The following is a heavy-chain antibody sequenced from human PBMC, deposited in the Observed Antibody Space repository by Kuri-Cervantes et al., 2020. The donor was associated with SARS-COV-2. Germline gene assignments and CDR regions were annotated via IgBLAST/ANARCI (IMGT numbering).Heavy chain of an antibody. Sequence: SVKVSCKASGGTFSSYAISWVRQAPGQGLEWMGGIIPIFGTANYAQKFQSRVTMTRDTSTSTVYMELSSLRSEDTAVYYCARGGVDCSSTSCFFFGQPTTTQYYFDYWGQGTLVTVSS. V-gene: IGHV1-69*05. CDR1: GGTFSSYA. CDR3: ARGGVDCSSTSCFFFGQPTTTQYYFDY. D-gene: IGHD2-2*01. CDR2: IIPIFGTA. J-gene: IGHJ4*02.